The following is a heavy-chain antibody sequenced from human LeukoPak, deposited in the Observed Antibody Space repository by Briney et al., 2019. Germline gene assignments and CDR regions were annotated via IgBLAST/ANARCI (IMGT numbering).Heavy chain of an antibody. V-gene: IGHV1-18*01. CDR3: ARRYCSSTSCHYFDY. J-gene: IGHJ4*02. Sequence: ASVKVSCKASGDTFTNYGLSWVRQAPGQGLEWMGWISTSNGDTKYAQNLPGRVTMTTDTSTSTAYMELRSLRSEDTAVYYCARRYCSSTSCHYFDYWGQGTLVTVSS. CDR1: GDTFTNYG. D-gene: IGHD2-2*01. CDR2: ISTSNGDT.